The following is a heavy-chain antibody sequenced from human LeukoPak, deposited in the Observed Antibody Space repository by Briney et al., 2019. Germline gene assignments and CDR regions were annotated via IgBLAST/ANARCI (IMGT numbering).Heavy chain of an antibody. CDR1: GGSISNSHCY. J-gene: IGHJ6*02. CDR3: ARLALNSMVRGVINRGYGMDV. CDR2: IYFSGST. V-gene: IGHV4-39*01. Sequence: SETLSLTCTVSGGSISNSHCYWAWVLQPPGGGLEWIGSIYFSGSTYYDPSLKSRVIISVDTSKNQFSLKMSSVTAADTAVYYCARLALNSMVRGVINRGYGMDVWGQGTTVTVSS. D-gene: IGHD3-10*01.